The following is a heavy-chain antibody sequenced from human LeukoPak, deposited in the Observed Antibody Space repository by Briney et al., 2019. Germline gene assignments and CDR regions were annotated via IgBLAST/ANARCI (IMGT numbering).Heavy chain of an antibody. CDR1: GGSISSSNW. CDR2: IYHSGST. D-gene: IGHD3-22*01. J-gene: IGHJ4*02. V-gene: IGHV4-4*02. Sequence: SGTLSLTCAISGGSISSSNWWSWVRQPPGKGLEWIGEIYHSGSTNYNPSLKSRVTMSVDKSKNQFSLKLSSVTAADTAVYYCARGSDYYDSSGYYFFDYWGQGTLVTVSS. CDR3: ARGSDYYDSSGYYFFDY.